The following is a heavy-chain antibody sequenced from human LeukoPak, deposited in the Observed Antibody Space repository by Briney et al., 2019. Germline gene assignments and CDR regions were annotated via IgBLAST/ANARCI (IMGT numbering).Heavy chain of an antibody. CDR1: GYTFTSYY. CDR2: INPSGGST. J-gene: IGHJ5*02. Sequence: GASVKVSCKASGYTFTSYYMHWVRQAPGQGLEWMGIINPSGGSTSYAQKFQGRVTMTRDMSTSTVYMELSSLRSEDTAVYYCARSRVLYGFDPWGQGTLVTVSS. CDR3: ARSRVLYGFDP. D-gene: IGHD2-15*01. V-gene: IGHV1-46*01.